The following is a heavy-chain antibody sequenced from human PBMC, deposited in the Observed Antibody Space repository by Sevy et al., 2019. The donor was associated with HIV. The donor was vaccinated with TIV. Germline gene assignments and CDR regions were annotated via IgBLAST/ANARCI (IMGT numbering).Heavy chain of an antibody. V-gene: IGHV1-69*13. CDR3: ATRVVVAANQQWDY. CDR1: GGTFSSYA. D-gene: IGHD2-15*01. Sequence: ASVKVSCKASGGTFSSYAISWVRQAPGQGLEWMGGIIPIFGTANYAQKFQGRVTITADESTSTAYMELSSLRSEDTAVYYCATRVVVAANQQWDYWGQGTLVTVSS. CDR2: IIPIFGTA. J-gene: IGHJ4*02.